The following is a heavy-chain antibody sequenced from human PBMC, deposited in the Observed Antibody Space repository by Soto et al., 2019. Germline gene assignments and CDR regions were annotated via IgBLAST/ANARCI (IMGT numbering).Heavy chain of an antibody. CDR1: GGSISSDY. Sequence: QVQLQESGPGLVKHSETLSLTCSVSGGSISSDYWSWIRQPPGKGLEWVGHIYYTGSTNYNPSLKSRVTISVDTSKNQFSLNLRSVTAAESAGSYCAIALRGVVVVAAREMDVWGQGTTVTVSS. CDR2: IYYTGST. D-gene: IGHD2-15*01. V-gene: IGHV4-59*01. J-gene: IGHJ6*02. CDR3: AIALRGVVVVAAREMDV.